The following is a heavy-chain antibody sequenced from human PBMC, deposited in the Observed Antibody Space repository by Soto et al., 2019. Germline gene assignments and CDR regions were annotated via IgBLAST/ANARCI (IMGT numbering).Heavy chain of an antibody. V-gene: IGHV3-7*03. Sequence: GGSLRLSCAASGFNISNYWMSWVRQAPGKGLEWVANIKGDGTEKYYVDSVKGRFTISRDNAKNSLYLQMNSLRAEDTAMYYCARDSIEMATAFTFDYWGQGALVTVSS. CDR3: ARDSIEMATAFTFDY. J-gene: IGHJ4*02. CDR2: IKGDGTEK. CDR1: GFNISNYW. D-gene: IGHD5-18*01.